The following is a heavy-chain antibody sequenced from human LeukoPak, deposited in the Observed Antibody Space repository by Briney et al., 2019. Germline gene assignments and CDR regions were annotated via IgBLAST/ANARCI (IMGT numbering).Heavy chain of an antibody. V-gene: IGHV4-59*11. J-gene: IGHJ4*02. CDR2: IYYSGST. CDR1: GGSITSHY. Sequence: SETLSLTCTVSGGSITSHYWSWIRQPPGKGFEWIGYIYYSGSTNYNPSLKSRVTISIDTSKNQFTLKLSSVTAADTAIYYCARDYYDNSGYYYVFDSWGQGTLVTVSS. D-gene: IGHD3-22*01. CDR3: ARDYYDNSGYYYVFDS.